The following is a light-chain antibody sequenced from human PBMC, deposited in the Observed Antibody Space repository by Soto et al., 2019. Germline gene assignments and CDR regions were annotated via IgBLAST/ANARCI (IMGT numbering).Light chain of an antibody. CDR3: QQYGSSPGT. V-gene: IGKV3-20*01. CDR1: QSVSSSY. J-gene: IGKJ2*02. CDR2: DAS. Sequence: EIVLTQSPGTLSLSPGERATLSCRASQSVSSSYLAWYQQKPGQAPRLLIYDASSRATGIPDRFSGSGSGTAFTLTISRLEPEDFAVYYCQQYGSSPGTFGQGTNLEIK.